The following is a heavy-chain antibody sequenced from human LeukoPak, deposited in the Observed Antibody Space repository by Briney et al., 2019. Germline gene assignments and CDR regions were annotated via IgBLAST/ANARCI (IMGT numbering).Heavy chain of an antibody. CDR2: ISGSGGST. J-gene: IGHJ4*02. CDR1: GFTFSSYA. V-gene: IGHV3-23*01. CDR3: ARVGDEYSGYEIDY. D-gene: IGHD5-12*01. Sequence: GGSLGLSCAASGFTFSSYAMSWVRQAPGKGLEWVSAISGSGGSTYYADSVKGRFTISRDNSKNTLYLQMNSLRAEDTAVYYCARVGDEYSGYEIDYWGQGTLVTVSS.